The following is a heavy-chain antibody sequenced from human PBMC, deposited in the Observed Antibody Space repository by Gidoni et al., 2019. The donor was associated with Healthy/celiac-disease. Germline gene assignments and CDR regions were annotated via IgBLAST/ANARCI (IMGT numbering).Heavy chain of an antibody. CDR3: ASARYSSSWYQFDY. CDR2: IYSGGST. J-gene: IGHJ4*02. V-gene: IGHV3-53*04. CDR1: GFTVSSNY. Sequence: EVKLVESGGGLVQPGGSLILSCAASGFTVSSNYMSWVRQAPGKGLACVSVIYSGGSTYYADSVKGRFTISRHNSKNTLYLQMNSLRAEDTAVYYCASARYSSSWYQFDYWGQGTLVTVSS. D-gene: IGHD6-13*01.